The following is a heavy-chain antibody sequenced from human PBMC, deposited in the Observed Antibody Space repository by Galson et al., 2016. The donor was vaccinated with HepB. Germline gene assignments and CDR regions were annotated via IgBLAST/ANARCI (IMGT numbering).Heavy chain of an antibody. Sequence: SLRLSCAASGFTFSSYSMNWVRQAPGKGLEWVSSISSSSYIYYADSVKGRFTISRDNAKNSLFLQMNSLIAEDTAVYYCVRAFHDTSGHYWVNLDYWGQGALVTVSS. CDR2: ISSSSYI. J-gene: IGHJ4*02. CDR3: VRAFHDTSGHYWVNLDY. V-gene: IGHV3-21*01. D-gene: IGHD3-22*01. CDR1: GFTFSSYS.